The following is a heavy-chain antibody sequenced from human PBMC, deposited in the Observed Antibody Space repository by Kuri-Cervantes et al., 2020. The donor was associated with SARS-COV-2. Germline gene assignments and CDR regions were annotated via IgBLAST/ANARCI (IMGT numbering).Heavy chain of an antibody. CDR3: AKGLENSGSYDFDY. CDR2: ISWSSDTI. V-gene: IGHV3-9*01. D-gene: IGHD1-26*01. J-gene: IGHJ4*02. CDR1: GFSFDDYA. Sequence: GGSLRLSCAASGFSFDDYAMHWVRQAPGKGLEWVSGISWSSDTIGYADSVKGRFTISRGNAKNSLYLQMNSLRAEDTALYYCAKGLENSGSYDFDYWGQGTLVTVSS.